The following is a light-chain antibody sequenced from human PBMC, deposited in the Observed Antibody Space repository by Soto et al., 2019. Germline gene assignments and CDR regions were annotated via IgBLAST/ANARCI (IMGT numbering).Light chain of an antibody. CDR2: GAS. CDR3: QQYNNWPPWT. V-gene: IGKV3-15*01. Sequence: EIVMTQSPATLTVSPGERATLSCRASQSVNSNLAWYQQKPGQAPRLLIYGASTRATGIPARFSGSGSGTEFTLTNSSLQSEDFAVYYCQQYNNWPPWTFGQGTKVDIK. J-gene: IGKJ1*01. CDR1: QSVNSN.